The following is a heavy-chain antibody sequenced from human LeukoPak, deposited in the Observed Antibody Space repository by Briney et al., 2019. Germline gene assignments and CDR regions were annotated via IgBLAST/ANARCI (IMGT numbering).Heavy chain of an antibody. CDR3: GRLADKKLQRFLDY. V-gene: IGHV1-18*01. J-gene: IGHJ4*02. CDR2: ISAYNGDT. Sequence: ASVKVSCKASGHTFTSYGISWVRQAPGQGLEWMGWISAYNGDTNYAQNVQGRLTMTTDTSTGTAYMELRSLRSDDTAVYYCGRLADKKLQRFLDYWGQGTLVTVSS. D-gene: IGHD2-15*01. CDR1: GHTFTSYG.